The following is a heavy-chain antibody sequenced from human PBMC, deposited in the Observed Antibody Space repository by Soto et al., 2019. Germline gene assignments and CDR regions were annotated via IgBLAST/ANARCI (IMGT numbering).Heavy chain of an antibody. J-gene: IGHJ3*02. CDR2: INPNSGGT. V-gene: IGHV1-2*04. CDR1: GYTFTGYY. Sequence: QVQLVQSGAEVKKPGASVKVSCKASGYTFTGYYMHWVRQAPGQGLEWMGWINPNSGGTNYAQKFQGWVTMTRDTSISTAYMELSRLRSDDTAVYYCARVPQIPYGSGSLGAFDIWGQGTMVTVSS. CDR3: ARVPQIPYGSGSLGAFDI. D-gene: IGHD3-10*01.